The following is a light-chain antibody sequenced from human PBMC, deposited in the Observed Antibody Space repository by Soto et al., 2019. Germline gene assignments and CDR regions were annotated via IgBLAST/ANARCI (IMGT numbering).Light chain of an antibody. V-gene: IGLV2-14*01. J-gene: IGLJ1*01. CDR3: SSYTSSSSYV. Sequence: SVLTQPASVSGSPGQSITISCTGTSSDVGAYNYASWYQQHPGKAPKLMIYEVSNRPSGVSNRFSGSKSGNMASLTIFGLQAEDEADYYCSSYTSSSSYVFGTGTKVTVL. CDR2: EVS. CDR1: SSDVGAYNY.